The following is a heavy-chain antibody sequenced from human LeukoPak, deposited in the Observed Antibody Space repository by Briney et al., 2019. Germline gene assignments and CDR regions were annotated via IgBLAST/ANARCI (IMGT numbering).Heavy chain of an antibody. V-gene: IGHV3-21*01. CDR2: ISSSSSYI. CDR3: ARDSKALGDAFDI. J-gene: IGHJ3*02. CDR1: GFTFSSYT. Sequence: GGSLRLSCAASGFTFSSYTMNWVRQAPGKGLEWVSSISSSSSYIYYADSLKGRFTISRDNAKNSLYLQMNSLRAEDTAVYYCARDSKALGDAFDIWGQGTVVTVSS.